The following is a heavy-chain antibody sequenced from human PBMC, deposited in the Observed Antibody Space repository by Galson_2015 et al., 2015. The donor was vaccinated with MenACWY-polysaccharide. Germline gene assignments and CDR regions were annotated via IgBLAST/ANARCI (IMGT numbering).Heavy chain of an antibody. V-gene: IGHV3-23*01. CDR3: AKYCSSTSCYTVSGNYYGMVV. CDR2: ISGSGGST. Sequence: SLRLSCAASGFTFSSYAMSWVRQAPGKGLEWVSAISGSGGSTYYADSVKGRFTISRDNSKNTLYLQMSSLRAEDTAVYYCAKYCSSTSCYTVSGNYYGMVVWGQGTTVTVSS. D-gene: IGHD2-2*02. CDR1: GFTFSSYA. J-gene: IGHJ6*02.